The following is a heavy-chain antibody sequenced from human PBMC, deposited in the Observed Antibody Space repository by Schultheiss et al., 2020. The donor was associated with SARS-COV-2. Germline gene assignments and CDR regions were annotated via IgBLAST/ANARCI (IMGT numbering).Heavy chain of an antibody. J-gene: IGHJ5*02. D-gene: IGHD2-15*01. CDR1: GFTLSNYA. V-gene: IGHV3-30-3*01. CDR3: VRDRSWWTPYNCFDL. Sequence: GESLKISCAASGFTLSNYAMNWVRQAPGKGLEWVGVISYDGSNQYYADSVKGRFTVSRDNSKNTLYLQMNSLRAEDTAVYYCVRDRSWWTPYNCFDLWGRGTLVTVSS. CDR2: ISYDGSNQ.